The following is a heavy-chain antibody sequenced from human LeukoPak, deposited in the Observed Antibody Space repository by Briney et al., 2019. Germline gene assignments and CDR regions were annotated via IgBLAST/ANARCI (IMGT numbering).Heavy chain of an antibody. CDR3: ARQYYHDSSFYWFAFDY. Sequence: ASVKVSCKTSGYTFTKYYMYWVRQAPGQGLEWMGIINPSGGNRSYAQNFQGRVTMTRDTSTSTVYMELSSLRSEDTAVYYCARQYYHDSSFYWFAFDYWGLGTLVTVSS. CDR1: GYTFTKYY. D-gene: IGHD3-22*01. J-gene: IGHJ4*02. V-gene: IGHV1-46*01. CDR2: INPSGGNR.